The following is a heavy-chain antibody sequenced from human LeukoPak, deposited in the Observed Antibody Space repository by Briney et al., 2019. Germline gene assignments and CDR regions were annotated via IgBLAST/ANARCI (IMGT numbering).Heavy chain of an antibody. CDR2: ISDSGNT. CDR3: AKAPVTTCRGAYCYPFDY. V-gene: IGHV3-23*01. J-gene: IGHJ4*02. D-gene: IGHD2-21*01. CDR1: GFTFSSYG. Sequence: GGSLRLSCVASGFTFSSYGLSWVRQAPGKGLEWVSAISDSGNTYHADSVKGRFTISRDSSKNTLFLQMNRLRPEDAAVYYCAKAPVTTCRGAYCYPFDYWGQGTLVTVSS.